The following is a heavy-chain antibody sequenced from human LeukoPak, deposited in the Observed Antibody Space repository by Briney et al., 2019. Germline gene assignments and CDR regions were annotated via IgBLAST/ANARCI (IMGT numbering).Heavy chain of an antibody. CDR1: GFTFSSYA. J-gene: IGHJ4*02. Sequence: GGSLRLSCAASGFTFSSYAMSWVRQALGKGLEWVAVISDNGRNKYYGDSVKGRFTISRDNSKNMLYLQMNSLRVEDTAVYYCAKDTTTGPAEYYFDYWGQGTLVTVSS. D-gene: IGHD1-14*01. CDR2: ISDNGRNK. V-gene: IGHV3-30*18. CDR3: AKDTTTGPAEYYFDY.